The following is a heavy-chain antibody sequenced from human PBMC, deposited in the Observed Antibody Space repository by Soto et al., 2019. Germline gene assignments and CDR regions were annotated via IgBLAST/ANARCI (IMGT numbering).Heavy chain of an antibody. V-gene: IGHV3-11*06. D-gene: IGHD5-12*01. J-gene: IGHJ4*02. CDR3: ARHHGLRTPFDN. CDR2: VSSISTYT. Sequence: GGSLSLSCAASGFTFIDYYMSWIRHAPGKGLEWVSYVSSISTYTKYSDSVTGRFTISRDNAKNSLYLQMDSLRAEDTAVYFCARHHGLRTPFDNWGQGTLVTVSS. CDR1: GFTFIDYY.